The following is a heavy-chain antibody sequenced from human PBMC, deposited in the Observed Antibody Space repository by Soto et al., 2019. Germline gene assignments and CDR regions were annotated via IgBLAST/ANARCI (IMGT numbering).Heavy chain of an antibody. CDR2: IDWDDDK. J-gene: IGHJ6*02. CDR3: ARIRVNSGYDTDYYYYGMDV. V-gene: IGHV2-70*01. CDR1: GFSLSTSGMC. D-gene: IGHD5-12*01. Sequence: CGPALVNPTQTVTLTCTCSGFSLSTSGMCVSWIRQPPGKALEWLALIDWDDDKYYSTSLKTRLTISKDTSKNQVVLTMTNMDPVDTATYYCARIRVNSGYDTDYYYYGMDVWGQGT.